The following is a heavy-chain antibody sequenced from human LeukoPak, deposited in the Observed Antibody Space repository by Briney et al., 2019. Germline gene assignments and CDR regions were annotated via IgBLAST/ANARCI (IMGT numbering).Heavy chain of an antibody. CDR3: ARKDVVTTAFDI. CDR1: GGTFSSYA. V-gene: IGHV1-69*06. CDR2: IIPIFGTA. D-gene: IGHD3-22*01. Sequence: ASVKVSCKASGGTFSSYAISWVRQAPGQGLEWMGGIIPIFGTANYAQKFQGRVTITADKSTSTAYMELSSLRSEDTAVYYCARKDVVTTAFDIWGQGTMATVSS. J-gene: IGHJ3*02.